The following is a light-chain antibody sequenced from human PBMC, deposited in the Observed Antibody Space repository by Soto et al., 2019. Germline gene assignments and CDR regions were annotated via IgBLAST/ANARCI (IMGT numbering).Light chain of an antibody. CDR1: QSLQYSDGNTP. V-gene: IGKV2-30*01. CDR2: KVS. J-gene: IGKJ1*01. Sequence: DVAMTQSPLSLPVTLGQPASISCSSSQSLQYSDGNTPLNWFQQRPGQSPRRLIYKVSNRDSGVPDRFSGSGSGTDFTLKISRVEAEDVGVYYCMQGTHWPPWTFGQGTKVEIK. CDR3: MQGTHWPPWT.